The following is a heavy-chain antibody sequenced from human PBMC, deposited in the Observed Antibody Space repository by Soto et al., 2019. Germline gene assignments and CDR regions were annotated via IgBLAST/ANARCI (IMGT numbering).Heavy chain of an antibody. CDR3: ARKVLLCDS. D-gene: IGHD3-10*01. Sequence: QVQLLQSGPEVKKPGASVKVSCKTSGYTHTDYSITWVRQALGQGLEWMGWISPKNGNTKYEQKFQGRFTMTTDTSTGTAYMEMRGLTSDDTAVYYCARKVLLCDSWGQGTLVTVSS. V-gene: IGHV1-18*01. CDR1: GYTHTDYS. J-gene: IGHJ4*02. CDR2: ISPKNGNT.